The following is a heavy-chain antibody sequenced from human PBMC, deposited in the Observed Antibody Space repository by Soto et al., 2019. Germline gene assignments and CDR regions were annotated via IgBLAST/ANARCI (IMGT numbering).Heavy chain of an antibody. CDR2: ISGRGENT. Sequence: EVQLLESGGGLVQPGGSLRLSCAASGSTFSVFAMSWVRQAPGKGLELVSTISGRGENTYYADSVKGRFTISRDNSKNTLNLQMNSLRGEDTAVYYCAKYRGTGDYGVNAVDIWGQGTMVTVAS. CDR3: AKYRGTGDYGVNAVDI. V-gene: IGHV3-23*01. D-gene: IGHD7-27*01. J-gene: IGHJ3*02. CDR1: GSTFSVFA.